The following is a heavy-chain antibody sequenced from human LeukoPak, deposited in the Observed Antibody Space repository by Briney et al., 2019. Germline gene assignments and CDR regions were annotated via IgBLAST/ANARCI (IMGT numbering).Heavy chain of an antibody. CDR1: GGSISSGGYY. CDR2: IYHSGST. J-gene: IGHJ4*02. CDR3: ARGEYSSPYFDY. V-gene: IGHV4-30-2*01. D-gene: IGHD6-6*01. Sequence: PSETLSLTCTVSGGSISSGGYYWSWIRQPPGKGLEWIGYIYHSGSTYYNPSLKSRVTIPVDRSKNQFSLKLSSVTAADTAVYYCARGEYSSPYFDYWGQGTLVTVSS.